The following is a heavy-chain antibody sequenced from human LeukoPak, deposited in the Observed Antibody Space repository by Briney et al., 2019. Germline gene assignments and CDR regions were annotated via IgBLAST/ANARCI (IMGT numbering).Heavy chain of an antibody. V-gene: IGHV4-4*07. CDR2: IHPSGIT. CDR3: ARGGYDSSGYLYYFDY. CDR1: GASINKDY. D-gene: IGHD3-22*01. Sequence: SETLSLTCTVSGASINKDYWAWIRQPAGKGLEWIGRIHPSGITHQNPSLRGRVTMSIDASKNQFSLNLSSVTAADTAVYYCARGGYDSSGYLYYFDYWGQGTLVTVSS. J-gene: IGHJ4*02.